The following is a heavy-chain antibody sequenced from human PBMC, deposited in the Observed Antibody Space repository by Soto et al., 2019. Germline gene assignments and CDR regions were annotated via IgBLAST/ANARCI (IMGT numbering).Heavy chain of an antibody. J-gene: IGHJ4*02. D-gene: IGHD3-10*01. CDR2: IRSKAYGGTT. Sequence: EVQLVESGGGLVQPGRSLRLSCTASGFTFGDYAMSWVRQAPGKGLEWVGFIRSKAYGGTTEYAASVKGRFTISRDDSKSIAYLQMNSLKTEDTAVYYCTRVYYYGSGSYYYWGQGTLVTVSS. CDR3: TRVYYYGSGSYYY. CDR1: GFTFGDYA. V-gene: IGHV3-49*04.